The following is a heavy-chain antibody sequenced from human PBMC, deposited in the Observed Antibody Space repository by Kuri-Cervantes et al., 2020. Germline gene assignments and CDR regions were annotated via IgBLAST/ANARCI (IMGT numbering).Heavy chain of an antibody. J-gene: IGHJ4*02. CDR3: ARGNLERGPERCSSTSCYKKRGNFDY. V-gene: IGHV1-69*13. CDR1: GGTFSSYA. D-gene: IGHD2-2*02. Sequence: SVKVSCKASGGTFSSYAISWVRQAPGQGLEWMGGIIPIFGTANYAQKFQGRVTITADESTSTAYMELSSLRSEDTAVYYCARGNLERGPERCSSTSCYKKRGNFDYWGQGTPVTVSS. CDR2: IIPIFGTA.